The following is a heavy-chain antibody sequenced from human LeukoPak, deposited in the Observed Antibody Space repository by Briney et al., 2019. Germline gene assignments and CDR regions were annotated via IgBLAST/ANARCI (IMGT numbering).Heavy chain of an antibody. J-gene: IGHJ5*02. CDR3: TRNWGSDNWFDP. CDR1: GFTFSNYD. CDR2: ISYDGSNK. V-gene: IGHV3-30*03. D-gene: IGHD7-27*01. Sequence: PGRSLRLSCAASGFTFSNYDMHWVRQAPGKELEWVAAISYDGSNKYYADSVKGRFTISRDNSKNTLYLQMNSLRAEDTAVYYCTRNWGSDNWFDPWGQGTLVTVSS.